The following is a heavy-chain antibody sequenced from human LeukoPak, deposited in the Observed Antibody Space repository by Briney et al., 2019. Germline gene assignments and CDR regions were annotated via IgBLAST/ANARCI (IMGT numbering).Heavy chain of an antibody. V-gene: IGHV1-69*01. CDR1: GGTFSSYA. D-gene: IGHD5-12*01. J-gene: IGHJ4*02. CDR2: IIPIFGTA. Sequence: ASVKVSFKASGGTFSSYAISWVRQAPGQGLEWMGGIIPIFGTANYAQKFQGRVTITADESTSTAYMALSSLRSVDTAVYYCARGEWLLRYFDYWGQGTLVTVSS. CDR3: ARGEWLLRYFDY.